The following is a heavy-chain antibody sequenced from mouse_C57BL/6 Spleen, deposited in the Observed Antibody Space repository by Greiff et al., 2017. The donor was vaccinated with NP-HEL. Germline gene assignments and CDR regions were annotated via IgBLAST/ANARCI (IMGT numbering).Heavy chain of an antibody. Sequence: EVMLVESGGGLVQPGGSMKLSCVASGFTFSNYWMNWVRQSPEKGLEWVAQIRLKSDNYATHYAESVKGRFTISRDDSKSSVYLQMNNLRADDTGIYYCTGPTWDEGDYYAMDYWGQGTSVTVSS. CDR3: TGPTWDEGDYYAMDY. D-gene: IGHD4-1*01. J-gene: IGHJ4*01. V-gene: IGHV6-3*01. CDR1: GFTFSNYW. CDR2: IRLKSDNYAT.